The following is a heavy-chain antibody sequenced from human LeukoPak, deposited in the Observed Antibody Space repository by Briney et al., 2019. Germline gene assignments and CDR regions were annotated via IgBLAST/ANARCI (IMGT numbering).Heavy chain of an antibody. CDR2: ISYDGSNK. CDR3: ARAYYGGDAFDI. D-gene: IGHD3-10*01. V-gene: IGHV3-30*04. CDR1: GFTFSSYA. J-gene: IGHJ3*02. Sequence: PGGSLRLPCAASGFTFSSYAMHWVRQAPGKGLEWVAVISYDGSNKYYADSVKGRFTISRDNSKNTLYLQMNSLRAEDTAVYYCARAYYGGDAFDIWGQGTMVTVSS.